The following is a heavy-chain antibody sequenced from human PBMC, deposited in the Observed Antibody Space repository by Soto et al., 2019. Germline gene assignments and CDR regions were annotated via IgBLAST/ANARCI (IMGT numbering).Heavy chain of an antibody. D-gene: IGHD6-13*01. V-gene: IGHV3-48*02. CDR2: ISISGTAI. CDR1: GFTFRSYS. Sequence: LRLSCAASGFTFRSYSMNWVRQAPGKGLEWVSYISISGTAIYYADSVKGRFTISRDDAKNSLYLQMNSLRDEDTSVYYCARDNGIAGSFDPWGQGALVTVSS. CDR3: ARDNGIAGSFDP. J-gene: IGHJ5*02.